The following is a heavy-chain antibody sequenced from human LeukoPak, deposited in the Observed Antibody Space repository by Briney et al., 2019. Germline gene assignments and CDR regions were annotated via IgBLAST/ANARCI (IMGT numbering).Heavy chain of an antibody. CDR3: ARAFDSTGYYDF. V-gene: IGHV1-2*02. CDR2: INPNSGGT. J-gene: IGHJ4*02. Sequence: ASVRVSRKASGYSFNAYYIHWVRQAPGQGPEWMGWINPNSGGTNYAREFHGRVTLTRDTSIATAYMEMSRLRFDDTAVYYCARAFDSTGYYDFWGQGTLVTVSS. D-gene: IGHD3-22*01. CDR1: GYSFNAYY.